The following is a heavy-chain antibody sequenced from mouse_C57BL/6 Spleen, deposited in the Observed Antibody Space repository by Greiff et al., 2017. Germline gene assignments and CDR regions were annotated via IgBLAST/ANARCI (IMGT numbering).Heavy chain of an antibody. CDR1: GYTFTDYE. V-gene: IGHV1-15*01. D-gene: IGHD1-1*01. Sequence: VQGVESGAELVRPGASVTLSCKASGYTFTDYEMHWVKQTPVHGLEWIGAIDPETGGTAYNQKFKGKAILTADKSSSTAYMELRSLTSEDSAVYYCTESYYYGSSPFFAYWGQGTLVTVSA. CDR2: IDPETGGT. J-gene: IGHJ3*01. CDR3: TESYYYGSSPFFAY.